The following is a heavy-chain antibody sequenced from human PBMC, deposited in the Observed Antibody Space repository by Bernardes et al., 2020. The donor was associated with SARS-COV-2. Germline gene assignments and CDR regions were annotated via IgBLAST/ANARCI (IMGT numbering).Heavy chain of an antibody. J-gene: IGHJ4*02. CDR3: ARDKDGSGRIFEF. D-gene: IGHD3-10*01. V-gene: IGHV1-2*02. Sequence: ASVKVSCTASGHTFTGYYMHWVRQAPGQGLEWIGWMHPKTGGTKYVQKFQGRLTMTRDTSISTAYMELSSLRSDDTAVYYCARDKDGSGRIFEFWGQGTLVTVSS. CDR2: MHPKTGGT. CDR1: GHTFTGYY.